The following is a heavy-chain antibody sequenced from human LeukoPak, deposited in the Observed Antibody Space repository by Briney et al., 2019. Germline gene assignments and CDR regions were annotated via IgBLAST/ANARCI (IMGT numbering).Heavy chain of an antibody. CDR3: ASIAARRDLRPPVP. CDR2: INPNRGTT. CDR1: GYTFTAYY. D-gene: IGHD6-6*01. V-gene: IGHV1-2*02. Sequence: ASVKVSCKATGYTFTAYYMQWVRQAPGQGLEWMGWINPNRGTTNCAQKFQDRVTMTRDTSISTAYMELNRLRSDDTAIYYCASIAARRDLRPPVPWGQGTLVTVSS. J-gene: IGHJ5*02.